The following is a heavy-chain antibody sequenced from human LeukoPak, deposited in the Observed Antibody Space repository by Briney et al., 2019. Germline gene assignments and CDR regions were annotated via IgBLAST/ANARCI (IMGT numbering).Heavy chain of an antibody. J-gene: IGHJ4*02. CDR2: INPSGGST. V-gene: IGHV1-46*01. CDR1: GYTFTSYY. CDR3: ARGLQLWLYYFDY. D-gene: IGHD5-18*01. Sequence: ASVKVSCTASGYTFTSYYMHWVRQAPGQGLEWMGIINPSGGSTSYAQNFQGRVTMTTDTSTNTVYMELSSLRSADTAVYYCARGLQLWLYYFDYWGQGTLVTVSS.